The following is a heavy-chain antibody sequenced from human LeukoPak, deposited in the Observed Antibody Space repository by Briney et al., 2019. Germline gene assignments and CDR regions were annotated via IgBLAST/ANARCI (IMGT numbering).Heavy chain of an antibody. J-gene: IGHJ4*02. D-gene: IGHD3-3*01. V-gene: IGHV4-39*01. Sequence: SETLSLTCTVSGGSISSSSYYWGWIRQPPGKGLEWIGSIYYSGSTYYNPSLKSRVTISVDTSKNQFSLKLSSVTAADTAVYYCARQSLTRYYDFWSGYLDYWGQGTLVTVSS. CDR1: GGSISSSSYY. CDR3: ARQSLTRYYDFWSGYLDY. CDR2: IYYSGST.